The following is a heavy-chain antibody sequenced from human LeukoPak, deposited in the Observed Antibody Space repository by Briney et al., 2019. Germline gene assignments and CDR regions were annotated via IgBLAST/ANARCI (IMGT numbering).Heavy chain of an antibody. V-gene: IGHV2-5*02. Sequence: ASGPTLVNPTQTLTLTCTFSGFPLSTSGVGVGWIRQPPGKALEWLALIYWDDDKRYSPSLKSRLTITKDTSKNQVVLTMTNMDPVDTATYYCAHSLLITMVRGVTFDYWGQGTLVTVSS. CDR2: IYWDDDK. J-gene: IGHJ4*02. D-gene: IGHD3-10*01. CDR3: AHSLLITMVRGVTFDY. CDR1: GFPLSTSGVG.